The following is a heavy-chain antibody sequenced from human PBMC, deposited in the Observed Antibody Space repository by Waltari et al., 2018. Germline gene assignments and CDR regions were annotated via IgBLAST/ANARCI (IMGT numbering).Heavy chain of an antibody. J-gene: IGHJ5*02. D-gene: IGHD3-22*01. V-gene: IGHV1-69*01. CDR2: IIPIFGTA. Sequence: QVQLVQSGAEVKKPGSSVKVSCKASGGTLSRYAISWVRQAPGPGLEWMGGIIPIFGTANYAQKFQGRVTITADESTSTAYMELSSLRSEDTAVYYCARGDGYDSSGYDPYNWFDPWGQGTLVTVSS. CDR3: ARGDGYDSSGYDPYNWFDP. CDR1: GGTLSRYA.